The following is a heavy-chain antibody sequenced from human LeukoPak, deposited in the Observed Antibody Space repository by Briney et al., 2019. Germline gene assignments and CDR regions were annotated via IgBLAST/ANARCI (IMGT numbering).Heavy chain of an antibody. D-gene: IGHD4-11*01. CDR2: IIPILGTA. CDR3: ARERQTVTTGNWFDP. V-gene: IGHV1-69*05. CDR1: GGTFSSYA. J-gene: IGHJ5*02. Sequence: ASVKVSCKASGGTFSSYAISWVRQAPGQGLEWMGGIIPILGTANYAQKFQGRVTITTDESTSTAYMELSSLRSEDTAVYYCARERQTVTTGNWFDPWGQGTLVTVSS.